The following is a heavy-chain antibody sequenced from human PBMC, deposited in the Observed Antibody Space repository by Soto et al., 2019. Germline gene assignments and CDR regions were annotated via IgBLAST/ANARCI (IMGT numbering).Heavy chain of an antibody. CDR2: IYYSGST. D-gene: IGHD6-13*01. Sequence: SETLSLTCTVSGGSISSGGYYWSWIRQHPGKGLEWIGYIYYSGSTYYNPSLKSRVTISVDTSKNQFSLKLSSVTAADTAVYYCARVSAAGARYNWLDPWGQGTLVTVSS. CDR1: GGSISSGGYY. CDR3: ARVSAAGARYNWLDP. V-gene: IGHV4-31*03. J-gene: IGHJ5*02.